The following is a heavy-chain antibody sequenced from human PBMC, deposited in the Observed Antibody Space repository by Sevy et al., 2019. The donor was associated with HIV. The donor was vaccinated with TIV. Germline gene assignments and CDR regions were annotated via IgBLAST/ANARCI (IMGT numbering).Heavy chain of an antibody. CDR2: ISYDRSNK. J-gene: IGHJ6*02. Sequence: GGSLRLSCAASGFTFSSYAMHWVRQAPGKGLEWVAVISYDRSNKYYADSVKGRFTISRDNSKNTLYLQMNSLRAEDTAVYYCARDPYYYGSGSELGYYYYGMDVWGQGTTVTVSS. CDR3: ARDPYYYGSGSELGYYYYGMDV. V-gene: IGHV3-30-3*01. CDR1: GFTFSSYA. D-gene: IGHD3-10*01.